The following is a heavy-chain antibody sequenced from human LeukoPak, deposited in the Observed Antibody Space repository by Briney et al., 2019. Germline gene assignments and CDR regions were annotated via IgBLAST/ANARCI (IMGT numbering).Heavy chain of an antibody. D-gene: IGHD3-22*01. J-gene: IGHJ4*02. CDR3: ARGLQYYYDSSGYYFDY. Sequence: PGGSLRLSRAASGFTFNSYSMHWVRQAPGKGLEWEAVISYDGSNKHYGDSVKGPFTISRDNSKNTLYLELSSPRAEDTAVFYCARGLQYYYDSSGYYFDYWGQGTLVTVSS. CDR2: ISYDGSNK. CDR1: GFTFNSYS. V-gene: IGHV3-30-3*01.